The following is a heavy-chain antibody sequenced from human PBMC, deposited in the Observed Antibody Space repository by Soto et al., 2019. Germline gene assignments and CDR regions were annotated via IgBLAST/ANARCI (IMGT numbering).Heavy chain of an antibody. V-gene: IGHV1-46*01. CDR3: AREGPPPRNESSGYSYYFDY. Sequence: QVQLVQSGAEVKKPGASVKVSCKASGYTFTSYYMHWVRQAPGQGLEWMGIINPSGGSTSYAQQFPGRVTITRDTSTSTVYMGPSSLRFEDTAVYFCAREGPPPRNESSGYSYYFDYWGQGTLVTVSS. J-gene: IGHJ4*02. CDR2: INPSGGST. CDR1: GYTFTSYY. D-gene: IGHD3-22*01.